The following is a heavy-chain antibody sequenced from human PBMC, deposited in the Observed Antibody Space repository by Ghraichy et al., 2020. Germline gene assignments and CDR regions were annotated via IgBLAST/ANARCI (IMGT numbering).Heavy chain of an antibody. Sequence: GESLNISCKGSGYSFTSYWIGWVRQMPGKGLEWMGIIYPGDSDTRYSPSFQGQVTISADKSISTAYLQWSSLKASDTAMYYCARQAEYYDFWSGYLRSGYYYYYMDVWGKGTTVTVSS. J-gene: IGHJ6*03. CDR3: ARQAEYYDFWSGYLRSGYYYYYMDV. CDR2: IYPGDSDT. D-gene: IGHD3-3*01. V-gene: IGHV5-51*01. CDR1: GYSFTSYW.